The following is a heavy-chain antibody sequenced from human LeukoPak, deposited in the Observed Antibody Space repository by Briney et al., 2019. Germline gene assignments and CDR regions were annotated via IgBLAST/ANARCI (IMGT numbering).Heavy chain of an antibody. Sequence: ASVKVSCKASGYTFTGYYMHWVRQAPGQGLEWMGWINPNSGGTNYAQKFQGWVTMTRDTSISTAYMELSRPRSDDTAVYYCARGDYYDSSGHYYYFDYWGQGTLVTVSS. CDR2: INPNSGGT. J-gene: IGHJ4*02. CDR1: GYTFTGYY. D-gene: IGHD3-22*01. V-gene: IGHV1-2*04. CDR3: ARGDYYDSSGHYYYFDY.